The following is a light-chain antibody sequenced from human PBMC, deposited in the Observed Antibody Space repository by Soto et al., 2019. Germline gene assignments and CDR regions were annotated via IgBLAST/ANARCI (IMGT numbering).Light chain of an antibody. Sequence: NFMLTQPHSVSESPGKTVTISCTGSSGSIASNYVQWYQQRPGSAPTTVIYEDNQRPSGVPDRSSGSIDSSSNSASLTISGLKTEDDADYYCQSYDSSNQDVVFGGGTKLTVL. J-gene: IGLJ2*01. CDR3: QSYDSSNQDVV. CDR1: SGSIASNY. V-gene: IGLV6-57*02. CDR2: EDN.